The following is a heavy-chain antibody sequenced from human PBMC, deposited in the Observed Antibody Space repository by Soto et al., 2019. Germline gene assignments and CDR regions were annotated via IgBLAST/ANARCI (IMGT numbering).Heavy chain of an antibody. CDR2: ISAYNGNT. Sequence: ASVKVSCKASGYTFTSYGISWVRQAPGQGLEWMGWISAYNGNTNYAQKLQGRVTMTTDTSTSTAYMELRSLRSDDTAVYYCARGGLHPVRSGYYGMDVWGQGTTVTVSS. CDR3: ARGGLHPVRSGYYGMDV. D-gene: IGHD3-10*01. CDR1: GYTFTSYG. J-gene: IGHJ6*02. V-gene: IGHV1-18*04.